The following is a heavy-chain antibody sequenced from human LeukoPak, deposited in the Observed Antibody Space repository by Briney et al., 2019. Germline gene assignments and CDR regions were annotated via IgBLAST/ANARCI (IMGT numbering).Heavy chain of an antibody. D-gene: IGHD3-10*01. CDR2: VYHSGST. CDR3: ARRYYGSGTNYFDY. CDR1: GGSISTSNW. V-gene: IGHV4-4*02. Sequence: SETLSLTCTVSGGSISTSNWWSWVRQPPGKGLEWIGEVYHSGSTTYNSSLKSRLTMSIDKSKNHFSLNPSSVTAADTAVYYCARRYYGSGTNYFDYWGQGTLVTVSS. J-gene: IGHJ4*02.